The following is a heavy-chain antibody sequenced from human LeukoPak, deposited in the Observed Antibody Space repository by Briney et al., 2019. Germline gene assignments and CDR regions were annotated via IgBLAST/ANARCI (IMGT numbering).Heavy chain of an antibody. CDR3: ARALAPYGSGSYAFDY. Sequence: ASVKVSCKASGYTFTSYYMHWVRQAPGQGLEWMGIINPSGGTRTYAQKLQGRVTMTRDTSTSTIYMELISLRSEDTAVYYCARALAPYGSGSYAFDYWGQGTLVTVSS. CDR2: INPSGGTR. J-gene: IGHJ4*02. CDR1: GYTFTSYY. V-gene: IGHV1-46*01. D-gene: IGHD3-10*01.